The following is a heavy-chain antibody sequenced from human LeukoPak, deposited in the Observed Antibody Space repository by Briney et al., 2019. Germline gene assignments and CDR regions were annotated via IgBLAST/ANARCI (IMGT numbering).Heavy chain of an antibody. CDR2: IKQDGSER. Sequence: GGSLRLSCAASGFTFRNYWVTWVRQAPEKGLEWVAHIKQDGSERYYVDSVKGRFTISRDNSKDTLYLQMNSLRDEDTAVYYCAKDSGSWTYNWFDPWGQGTLVTVSS. J-gene: IGHJ5*02. D-gene: IGHD6-13*01. V-gene: IGHV3-7*03. CDR1: GFTFRNYW. CDR3: AKDSGSWTYNWFDP.